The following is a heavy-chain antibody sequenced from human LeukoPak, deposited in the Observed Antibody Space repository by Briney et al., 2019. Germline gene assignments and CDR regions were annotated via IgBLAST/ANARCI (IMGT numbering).Heavy chain of an antibody. V-gene: IGHV4/OR15-8*01. Sequence: SETLSLTCDVTGGSIDSTNWWNWVRQPPGKGLEWIGEIHHDGRINYNPSLKSRVTLSVDKSKNQFSLRLNSVTAADTAMYYCARSHDHLWGNYPDYWGQGTLVTVSS. CDR3: ARSHDHLWGNYPDY. D-gene: IGHD3-16*02. CDR2: IHHDGRI. CDR1: GGSIDSTNW. J-gene: IGHJ4*02.